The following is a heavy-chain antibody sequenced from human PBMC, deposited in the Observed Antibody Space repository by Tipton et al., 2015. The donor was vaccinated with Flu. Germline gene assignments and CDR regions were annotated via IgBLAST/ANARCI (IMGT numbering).Heavy chain of an antibody. CDR3: VRKGFGDY. D-gene: IGHD3-10*01. V-gene: IGHV3-7*01. CDR2: INQDGSVN. Sequence: SLRLSCAASGFSFSDYWMHWVRQAPGKGLEWVANINQDGSVNYYVDSVKGRFTISRDNAKNSLSLQMNSLRAEDTAVYYCVRKGFGDYWGQGILVTVSS. CDR1: GFSFSDYW. J-gene: IGHJ4*02.